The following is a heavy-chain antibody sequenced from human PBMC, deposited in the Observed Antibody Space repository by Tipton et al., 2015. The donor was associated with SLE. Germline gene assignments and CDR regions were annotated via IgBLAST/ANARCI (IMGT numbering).Heavy chain of an antibody. D-gene: IGHD2-2*01. CDR1: GGSFSGYY. J-gene: IGHJ5*01. V-gene: IGHV4-59*10. CDR2: LYTSGTS. CDR3: ARGLYSSSWYDS. Sequence: TLSLTCAVYGGSFSGYYWSWIRQPPGKGLEWIGRLYTSGTSNNNPSLNSRVTMSVDSSRKQISLKLTSVTAADSAVYYCARGLYSSSWYDSWGQGILVTVSS.